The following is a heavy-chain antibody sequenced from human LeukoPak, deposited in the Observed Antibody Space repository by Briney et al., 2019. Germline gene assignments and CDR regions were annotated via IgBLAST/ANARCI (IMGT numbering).Heavy chain of an antibody. V-gene: IGHV4-39*01. Sequence: PSETLSLTCTVSGGSISSSNYYWGWIRQPPGKGLEWIGSVYYSGSTYYNPSLKSRVTISVDTSKNQFSLKLSSVTAADTAVYYCARRVDSSGYFYYFDYWGQGTLVTVSS. CDR2: VYYSGST. J-gene: IGHJ4*02. CDR1: GGSISSSNYY. CDR3: ARRVDSSGYFYYFDY. D-gene: IGHD3-22*01.